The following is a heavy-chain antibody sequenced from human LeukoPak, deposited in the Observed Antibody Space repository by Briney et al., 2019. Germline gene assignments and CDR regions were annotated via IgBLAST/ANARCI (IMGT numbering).Heavy chain of an antibody. D-gene: IGHD3-10*01. CDR1: GGSISSGDYY. J-gene: IGHJ6*02. CDR3: ARGLVLWFGESRYYYYGMDV. V-gene: IGHV4-30-4*01. CDR2: IYYSGST. Sequence: SQTLSLTCTVSGGSISSGDYYWSWIRQPPGKGLEWIGYIYYSGSTYYNPSLKSRVTISVDTSKNQFSLKLSSVTAADTAVYYCARGLVLWFGESRYYYYGMDVWGQGTTVTVSS.